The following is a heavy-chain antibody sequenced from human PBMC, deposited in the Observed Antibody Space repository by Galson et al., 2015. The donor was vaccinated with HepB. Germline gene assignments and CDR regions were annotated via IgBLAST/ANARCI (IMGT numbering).Heavy chain of an antibody. J-gene: IGHJ6*02. CDR1: GFTLNIYG. CDR2: VSSRSTII. Sequence: SLRLSCAASGFTLNIYGVNWARQAPGKGLEWVSHVSSRSTIIKYADFVKGRFTISRDNAKNSLYLQMNSLRVEDTAVYYCAKLGYGGNTDYYYAMDVWGQGTTVTVSS. V-gene: IGHV3-48*04. D-gene: IGHD4-23*01. CDR3: AKLGYGGNTDYYYAMDV.